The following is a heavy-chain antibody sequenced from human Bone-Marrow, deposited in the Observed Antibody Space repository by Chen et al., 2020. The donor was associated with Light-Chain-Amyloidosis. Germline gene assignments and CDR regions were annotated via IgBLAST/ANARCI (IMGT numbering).Heavy chain of an antibody. CDR2: NSSSRSAN. Sequence: EVQLVESGGGLVQPGGSLRLSCAASGFTFSTYSINWVRQAPGKGLEWVSYNSSSRSANYDAGSGKGRIACSRENGKNSVYLQSNRLGKQDTAGYYRGGGNPLSCGPCLSSPVQHWGQGTLGPV. CDR1: GFTFSTYS. J-gene: IGHJ1*01. CDR3: GGGNPLSCGPCLSSPVQH. V-gene: IGHV3-48*02. D-gene: IGHD2-21*01.